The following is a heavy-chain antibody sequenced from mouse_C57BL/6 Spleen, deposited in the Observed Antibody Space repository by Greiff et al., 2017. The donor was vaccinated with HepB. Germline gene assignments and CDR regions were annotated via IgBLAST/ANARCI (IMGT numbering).Heavy chain of an antibody. Sequence: VQLQQSGAELVKPGASVKLSCKASGYTFTSYWMHWVKQRPGRGLEWIGRIDPNSGGTKYNEKFKSKATLTVDKPSSTAYMQLSSLTSEDSAVYYCARWGITTVVATGFDYWGQGTTLTVSS. D-gene: IGHD1-1*01. CDR1: GYTFTSYW. V-gene: IGHV1-72*01. J-gene: IGHJ2*01. CDR3: ARWGITTVVATGFDY. CDR2: IDPNSGGT.